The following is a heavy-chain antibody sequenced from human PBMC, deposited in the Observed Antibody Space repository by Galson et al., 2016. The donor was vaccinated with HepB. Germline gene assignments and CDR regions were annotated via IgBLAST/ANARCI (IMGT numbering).Heavy chain of an antibody. V-gene: IGHV3-23*01. CDR2: IAGIGGGI. CDR3: AKYSGWGTRNFDY. J-gene: IGHJ4*02. CDR1: GFTFTFYA. Sequence: SLRLSCAASGFTFTFYAMTWVRQAPGKGLEWLSSIAGIGGGIYYADSVKGRFAISRDNSKNTLYQEMNNLRAEDTAVYYCAKYSGWGTRNFDYWGQGTLVTVSS. D-gene: IGHD3-10*01.